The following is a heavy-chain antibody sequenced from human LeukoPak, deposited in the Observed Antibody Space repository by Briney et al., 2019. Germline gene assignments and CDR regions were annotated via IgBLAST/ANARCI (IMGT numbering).Heavy chain of an antibody. D-gene: IGHD3-10*02. J-gene: IGHJ6*04. CDR3: AELGITMIGGV. CDR2: INSDGSST. Sequence: GGSLRLSCVASGFTFSTYWMHWVRQAPGKGLVCVSRINSDGSSTTYADSVKGRFTISRDNAKNSLYLQMNSLRAEDTAVYYCAELGITMIGGVWGKGTTVTISS. V-gene: IGHV3-74*01. CDR1: GFTFSTYW.